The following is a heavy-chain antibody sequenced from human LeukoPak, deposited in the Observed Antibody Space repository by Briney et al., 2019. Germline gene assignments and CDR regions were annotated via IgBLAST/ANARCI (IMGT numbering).Heavy chain of an antibody. CDR3: ARGDYGENWFDP. D-gene: IGHD4-17*01. V-gene: IGHV3-20*04. J-gene: IGHJ5*02. Sequence: PGGSPRLSCAASGFTFDDYGMSWVRQAPGKGLEWVSGINWNGGSTGYADSVKGRFTISRDNAKNSLYLQMNSLRAEDTALYYCARGDYGENWFDPWGQGTLVTVSS. CDR1: GFTFDDYG. CDR2: INWNGGST.